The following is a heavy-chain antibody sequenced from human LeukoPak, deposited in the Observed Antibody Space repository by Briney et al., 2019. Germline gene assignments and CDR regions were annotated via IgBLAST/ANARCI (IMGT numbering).Heavy chain of an antibody. Sequence: SETLSLTCAVYGESFSGYYWSSIRHSPGKGLEWIGEINHIGTTNYNPSLKSRVTISVDTSKNQFSLKLSSMTAADTGVYFCARRVGQRTTVDYWGQGTPATVSS. D-gene: IGHD4-17*01. CDR1: GESFSGYY. CDR2: INHIGTT. CDR3: ARRVGQRTTVDY. J-gene: IGHJ4*02. V-gene: IGHV4-34*01.